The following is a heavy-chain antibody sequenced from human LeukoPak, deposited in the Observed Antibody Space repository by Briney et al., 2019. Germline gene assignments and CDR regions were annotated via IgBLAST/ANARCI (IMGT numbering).Heavy chain of an antibody. D-gene: IGHD3-3*01. J-gene: IGHJ4*02. V-gene: IGHV3-9*01. CDR3: VKVAPYDFWSGYFDY. CDR1: GFTFDDYA. Sequence: GRSLRLSCAASGFTFDDYAMHWVRQAPGKGLEWVSGISWNSGSIGYADSVRGRFTISRDNAKNSLYLQMNSLKAEDTALYYCVKVAPYDFWSGYFDYWGQGTLVTVSS. CDR2: ISWNSGSI.